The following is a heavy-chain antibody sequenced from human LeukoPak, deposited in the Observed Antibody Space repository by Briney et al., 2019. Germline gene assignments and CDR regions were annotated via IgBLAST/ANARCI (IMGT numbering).Heavy chain of an antibody. Sequence: GGSLRLSCAASGFTFSSYSMNWVRQAPGKGLEWVSSISSSSSYIYYADSVKGRFTISRDNAKNSLYLQMNSLRAEDTAVYYCARGAKEQQLTPFGYWGPGTLVTVSS. CDR3: ARGAKEQQLTPFGY. D-gene: IGHD6-13*01. J-gene: IGHJ4*02. V-gene: IGHV3-21*01. CDR2: ISSSSSYI. CDR1: GFTFSSYS.